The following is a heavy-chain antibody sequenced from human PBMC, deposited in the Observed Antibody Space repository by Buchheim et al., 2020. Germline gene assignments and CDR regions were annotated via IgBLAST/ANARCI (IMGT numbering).Heavy chain of an antibody. CDR1: KTTFSNYL. D-gene: IGHD2-21*01. V-gene: IGHV1-2*06. CDR2: INPDSGTT. J-gene: IGHJ4*02. CDR3: AQLPDF. Sequence: QVQLVQSGAEVRKPGASVRVSCKTSKTTFSNYLMHWVRQAPGQGLEWLGRINPDSGTTNYAQKFQGRVTMTSDTSMSTVYMELTSLRSDDTAIYYCAQLPDFWGQGSL.